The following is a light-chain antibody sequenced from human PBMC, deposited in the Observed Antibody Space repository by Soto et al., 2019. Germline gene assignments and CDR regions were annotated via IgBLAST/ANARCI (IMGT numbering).Light chain of an antibody. J-gene: IGLJ1*01. CDR1: SSEVGSHNL. CDR2: EVS. V-gene: IGLV2-23*02. Sequence: QSVLTQPASVSGSPGQSITIFCTGTSSEVGSHNLVSWYQQHPGKAPKLMIYEVSKRPSGVSNRFSGSKSGNTASLTISGLQAEDEADFYCCSYAGSSTYVFGTGTKVTVL. CDR3: CSYAGSSTYV.